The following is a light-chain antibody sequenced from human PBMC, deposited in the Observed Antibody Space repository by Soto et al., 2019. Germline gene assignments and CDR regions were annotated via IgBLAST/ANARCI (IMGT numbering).Light chain of an antibody. CDR1: SSNIGSES. CDR3: AAWDDSLNGPV. J-gene: IGLJ2*01. Sequence: QSVLTQPPSASGTPGQRVTISCSGSSSNIGSESVNWYQQLPGTAPKLLIYYSDQRPSGVPDRFSGFKSGTSASLAISELQSEDEADYFCAAWDDSLNGPVFGGGTKLTVL. CDR2: YSD. V-gene: IGLV1-44*01.